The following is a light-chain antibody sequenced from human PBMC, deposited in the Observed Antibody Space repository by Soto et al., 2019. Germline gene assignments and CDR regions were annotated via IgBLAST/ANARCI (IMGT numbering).Light chain of an antibody. CDR3: QQYVTSPRT. J-gene: IGKJ1*01. CDR2: GAS. V-gene: IGKV3-20*01. Sequence: EVVLTQSPDTRSLSPLETATLSFMASQSLRATYVAWYQQRPGQAPRLLIYGASFRATGVPARFSGRGSGTDFTLSISRLEPEDFAVYYCQQYVTSPRTFGQGTKVDI. CDR1: QSLRATY.